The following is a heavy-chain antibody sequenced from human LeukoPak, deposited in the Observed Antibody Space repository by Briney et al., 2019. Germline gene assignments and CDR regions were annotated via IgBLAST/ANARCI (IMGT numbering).Heavy chain of an antibody. J-gene: IGHJ4*02. CDR2: ISASGGST. D-gene: IGHD6-19*01. CDR1: GFTFSSYA. CDR3: AKQVAGTGSYYFDY. V-gene: IGHV3-23*01. Sequence: GGSLRLSCAASGFTFSSYAMSWVRQAPGKGLEWVSGISASGGSTYYADSVKGRFTTSRDNSKNTLYLQMNSLRAEDTAVHYCAKQVAGTGSYYFDYWGQGTLVTVSP.